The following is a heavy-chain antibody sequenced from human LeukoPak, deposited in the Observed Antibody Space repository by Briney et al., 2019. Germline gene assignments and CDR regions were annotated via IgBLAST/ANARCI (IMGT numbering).Heavy chain of an antibody. CDR2: IKQDGSEK. CDR3: ARVTRYDFWSGYQPLDY. V-gene: IGHV3-7*01. Sequence: GGSLRLSCAASGFTFSSYWMSWVRQAPGKGLEWVANIKQDGSEKYYVDSVKGRFTISRDNAKNSLYLQMNSLRAEDTAVYYCARVTRYDFWSGYQPLDYWGQGTLVTVSS. CDR1: GFTFSSYW. D-gene: IGHD3-3*01. J-gene: IGHJ4*02.